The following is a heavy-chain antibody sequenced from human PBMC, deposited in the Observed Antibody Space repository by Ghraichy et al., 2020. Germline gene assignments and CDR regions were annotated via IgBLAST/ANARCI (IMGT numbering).Heavy chain of an antibody. CDR2: ISGNGGST. CDR1: GFTFSSHA. CDR3: AKKSYTSNWYPEY. Sequence: GGSLRLSCVASGFTFSSHAMSWVRQAPGKGLEWVSAISGNGGSTYYADSVKGRFTISRDNSKNTMYLQMNSVRADDTAVYYCAKKSYTSNWYPEYWGQGTLVTVSS. V-gene: IGHV3-23*01. D-gene: IGHD6-13*01. J-gene: IGHJ4*02.